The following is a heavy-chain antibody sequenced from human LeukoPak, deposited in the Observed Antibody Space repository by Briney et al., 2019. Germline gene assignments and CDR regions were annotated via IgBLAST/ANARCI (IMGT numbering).Heavy chain of an antibody. CDR1: RFTFSTYA. V-gene: IGHV3-21*01. J-gene: IGHJ3*02. CDR3: AREGGYGVGEAFDI. Sequence: GGSLRLSCAASRFTFSTYAMNWVRQAAGKGLEWVSSIGGSSSSIYYADSVKGRFTISRDNAKNSLYLQMNSLRAEDTAVYYCAREGGYGVGEAFDIWGQGTMVTVSS. CDR2: IGGSSSSI. D-gene: IGHD4-17*01.